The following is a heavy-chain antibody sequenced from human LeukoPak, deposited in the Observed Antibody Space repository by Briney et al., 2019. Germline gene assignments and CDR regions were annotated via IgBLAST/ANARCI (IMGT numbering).Heavy chain of an antibody. CDR3: TKGVKVVFND. V-gene: IGHV3-11*04. Sequence: GGSLKLSCAASGFIFSDYYMCWVRQAPGKGPEWISYISSFGSTKYYADSVKGRFTVSRDNGKNLVYLEMNSLRVDDTAVYYCTKGVKVVFNDWGQGALVTVSS. CDR2: ISSFGSTK. CDR1: GFIFSDYY. D-gene: IGHD2-15*01. J-gene: IGHJ4*02.